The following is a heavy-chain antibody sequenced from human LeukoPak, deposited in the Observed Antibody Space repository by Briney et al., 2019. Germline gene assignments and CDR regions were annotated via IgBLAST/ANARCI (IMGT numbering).Heavy chain of an antibody. CDR1: GYNLTNYW. CDR3: ARHPGGYCSSTSCLGGDYYYYGMDV. D-gene: IGHD2-2*01. Sequence: GESLKISCQGSGYNLTNYWIGWVRQMPGKGLGWVGMVYPGDSDTRYSPSFQGQVTISADKSISTAYRQWSSLKASDTAMYYCARHPGGYCSSTSCLGGDYYYYGMDVWGQGTTVTVSS. V-gene: IGHV5-51*01. CDR2: VYPGDSDT. J-gene: IGHJ6*02.